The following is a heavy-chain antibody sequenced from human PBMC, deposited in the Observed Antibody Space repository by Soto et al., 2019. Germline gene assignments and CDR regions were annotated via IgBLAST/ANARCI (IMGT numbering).Heavy chain of an antibody. J-gene: IGHJ5*02. Sequence: ASVKVSCKASGGTFSSYTISWVRQAPGQGLEWMGRIIPILGIANYAQKFQGRVTITADKSTSTAYMELSSLRSEDTAVYYCARDRSGGDCSSTSCRPKPANWFDPWGQGTLVTVSS. CDR3: ARDRSGGDCSSTSCRPKPANWFDP. V-gene: IGHV1-69*04. D-gene: IGHD2-2*01. CDR1: GGTFSSYT. CDR2: IIPILGIA.